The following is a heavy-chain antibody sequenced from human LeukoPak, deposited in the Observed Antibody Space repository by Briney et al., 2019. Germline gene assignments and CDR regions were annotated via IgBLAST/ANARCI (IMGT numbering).Heavy chain of an antibody. CDR2: ISSSNTCT. CDR3: ARGARYCSGGTCTDY. CDR1: GFTFSDYY. D-gene: IGHD2-15*01. J-gene: IGHJ4*02. V-gene: IGHV3-11*05. Sequence: GGSLRLSCAASGFTFSDYYMSWIRQAPGKGLEWVSCISSSNTCTNYADSVKGRFTISRDNAKNSLSLQMNSLRAEDTAIYYCARGARYCSGGTCTDYWGQGTLVTVSS.